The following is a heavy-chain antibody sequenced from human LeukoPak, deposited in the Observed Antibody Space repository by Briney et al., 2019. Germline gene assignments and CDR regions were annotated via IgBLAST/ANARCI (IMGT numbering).Heavy chain of an antibody. CDR2: IYYSGST. V-gene: IGHV4-59*01. D-gene: IGHD4-17*01. J-gene: IGHJ4*02. CDR1: GGSISSYY. CDR3: ARSIGGDYCDY. Sequence: SETLSLTCTVSGGSISSYYWSWIRQPPGKGLEWIGYIYYSGSTNYNPSLKSRVTISVDTSKNQLSLKLSSVTAADTAVYYCARSIGGDYCDYWGQGTLVTVSS.